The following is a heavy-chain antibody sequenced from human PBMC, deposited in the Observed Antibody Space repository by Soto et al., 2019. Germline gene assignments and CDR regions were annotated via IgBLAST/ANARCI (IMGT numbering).Heavy chain of an antibody. Sequence: QVQLVQSGAEVKKPGASVKVSCKASGYTFTSYGISWVRQAPGQGLEWMGWISAYNGNTNYAQKLQGRVTMTTDTTTSTAYMELRSLRSDDTAVYYCARDSKDGSGSPWWYFDLWGRGTLVTVSS. D-gene: IGHD3-10*01. V-gene: IGHV1-18*01. CDR3: ARDSKDGSGSPWWYFDL. CDR1: GYTFTSYG. CDR2: ISAYNGNT. J-gene: IGHJ2*01.